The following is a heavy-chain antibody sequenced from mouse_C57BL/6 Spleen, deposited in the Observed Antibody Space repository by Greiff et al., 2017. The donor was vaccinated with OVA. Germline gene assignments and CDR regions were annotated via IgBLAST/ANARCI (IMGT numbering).Heavy chain of an antibody. V-gene: IGHV1-77*01. CDR1: GYTFTDYY. Sequence: VKLQESGAELVKPGASVKISCKASGYTFTDYYINWVKQRPGQGLEWIGQICPGGGSTYYNEKFKGKATLTADKSSSTAYMQLSSLTSEDSAVYFCARITGYWYLDDWGTGTTVTVSS. D-gene: IGHD4-1*01. CDR2: ICPGGGST. CDR3: ARITGYWYLDD. J-gene: IGHJ1*03.